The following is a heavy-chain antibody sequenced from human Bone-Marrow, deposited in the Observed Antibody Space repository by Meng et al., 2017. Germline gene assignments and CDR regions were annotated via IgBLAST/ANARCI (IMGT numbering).Heavy chain of an antibody. J-gene: IGHJ4*02. CDR1: GFTFSSYW. Sequence: GESLKIPCAASGFTFSSYWMSRVRQAPGKGLEWVANIKQDGSEKYYVDSVKGRFTIPRDNAKNSLYLQMNSRRAEDTAVYYCARGVYDSGYYFDYWGQGTLVTVSS. D-gene: IGHD3-16*01. CDR3: ARGVYDSGYYFDY. CDR2: IKQDGSEK. V-gene: IGHV3-7*01.